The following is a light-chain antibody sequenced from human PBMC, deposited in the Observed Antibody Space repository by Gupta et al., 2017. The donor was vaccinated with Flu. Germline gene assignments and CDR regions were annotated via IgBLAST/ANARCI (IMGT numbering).Light chain of an antibody. J-gene: IGKJ3*01. V-gene: IGKV2-28*01. CDR2: LAS. Sequence: VTPGEAASIYCRSSQSRVKINGHNYLNWYLQNPVQSPQLIIYLASTRTSGVRARFVDSGSGTDFTLRINIVEAEDVGVYYFIRALKTAFTFGPGTNVEIK. CDR1: QSRVKINGHNY. CDR3: IRALKTAFT.